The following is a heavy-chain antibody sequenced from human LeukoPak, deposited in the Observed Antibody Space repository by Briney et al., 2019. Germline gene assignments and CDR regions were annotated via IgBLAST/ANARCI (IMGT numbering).Heavy chain of an antibody. CDR2: IYPGDSDT. V-gene: IGHV5-51*01. D-gene: IGHD3-9*01. J-gene: IGHJ4*02. Sequence: SXKIXCKGXGYSXTXXWIGWVXXVPXXGLXWMGIIYPGDSDTRYSPSFQGQVTISADKSISTAYLQWSSLKASDTALYYCARRYRTGYPPDYWGQGTLVTVSS. CDR3: ARRYRTGYPPDY. CDR1: GYSXTXXW.